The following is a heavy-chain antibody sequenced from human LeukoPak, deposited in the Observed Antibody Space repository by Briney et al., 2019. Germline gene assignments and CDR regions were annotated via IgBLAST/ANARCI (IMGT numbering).Heavy chain of an antibody. CDR2: INPDGRST. D-gene: IGHD6-19*01. V-gene: IGHV3-74*01. J-gene: IGHJ4*02. CDR3: ARGHSTGYCTDS. Sequence: GGSLRLSCEASGFTFSSHWMHWVRQVPGKGLVWVSRINPDGRSTNYADSVKGRFTISRDNAKNTLYLQMNSLRAEDTAVFYCARGHSTGYCTDSWGQGTLVTVSS. CDR1: GFTFSSHW.